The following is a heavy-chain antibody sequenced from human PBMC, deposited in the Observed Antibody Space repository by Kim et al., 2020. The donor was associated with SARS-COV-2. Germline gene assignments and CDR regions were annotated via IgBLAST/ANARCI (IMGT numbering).Heavy chain of an antibody. J-gene: IGHJ4*02. D-gene: IGHD6-13*01. V-gene: IGHV4-4*02. Sequence: LNSRVTISVDKFKNRFSLKLSSVTAADTAVYYCARDPRADWAAAGSFDYWGQGTLVTVSS. CDR3: ARDPRADWAAAGSFDY.